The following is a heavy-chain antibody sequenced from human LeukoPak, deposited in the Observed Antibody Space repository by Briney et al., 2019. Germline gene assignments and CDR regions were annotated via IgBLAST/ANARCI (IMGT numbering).Heavy chain of an antibody. CDR1: GGSISIYY. CDR2: IYSSGSA. J-gene: IGHJ5*02. CDR3: ARHRDYYDT. D-gene: IGHD3-22*01. V-gene: IGHV4-59*08. Sequence: SETLSLTCTVSGGSISIYYWTWIRQPPGKGLEWIGYIYSSGSANYNPSLKSRVTISGDTSKNEISLKLTSVTAADTAVYFCARHRDYYDTWGQGALVTVSS.